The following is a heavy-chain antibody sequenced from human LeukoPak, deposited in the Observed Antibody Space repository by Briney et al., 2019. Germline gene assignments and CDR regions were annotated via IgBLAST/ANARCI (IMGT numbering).Heavy chain of an antibody. CDR3: PRGGPPYALDI. CDR1: GFTFSSYA. D-gene: IGHD1-14*01. CDR2: IKRDGSEK. V-gene: IGHV3-7*01. J-gene: IGHJ3*02. Sequence: GGSLRLSCAASGFTFSSYAMSWGRQAPGKGPGWVADIKRDGSEKYCVDSLKGRFTISRDNAKSSLYLQMNSPRVEDTAVYYCPRGGPPYALDIWGQGTMVTVSS.